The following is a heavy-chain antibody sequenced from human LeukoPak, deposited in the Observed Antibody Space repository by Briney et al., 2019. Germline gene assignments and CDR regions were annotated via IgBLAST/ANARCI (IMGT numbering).Heavy chain of an antibody. CDR1: GGSISSYY. D-gene: IGHD3-3*01. CDR3: ARGFTIFGNYGMDV. Sequence: NTSETLSLTCTVSGGSISSYYWSWIRQPPGKGLEWIGYIYYSGSTNYNPSLKSRVTISVDTSKNQFSLKLSSVTAADTAVYYCARGFTIFGNYGMDVWGQGTTVTVSS. CDR2: IYYSGST. V-gene: IGHV4-59*01. J-gene: IGHJ6*02.